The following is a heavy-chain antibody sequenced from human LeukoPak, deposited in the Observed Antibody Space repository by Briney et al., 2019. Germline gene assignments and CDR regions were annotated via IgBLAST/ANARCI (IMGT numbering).Heavy chain of an antibody. V-gene: IGHV3-7*05. D-gene: IGHD4-17*01. CDR2: IKQDGSEK. J-gene: IGHJ4*02. Sequence: GGSLRLSCAASGFTFSRNWMSWVRQAPGKGPEWVANIKQDGSEKYYVDSVKGRFTISRDNAKMSLYLQMNSLRAEDTAVYYCAREVYGDNYFDYWGQGTLVTVSS. CDR1: GFTFSRNW. CDR3: AREVYGDNYFDY.